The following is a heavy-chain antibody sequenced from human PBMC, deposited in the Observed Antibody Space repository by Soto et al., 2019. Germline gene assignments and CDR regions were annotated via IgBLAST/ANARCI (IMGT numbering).Heavy chain of an antibody. Sequence: GGSLRLSCAASGFTFSSYSMNWVRQAPGKGLEWVSSISSSSSYIYYADSVKGRFTISRDNAKNSLYLQMNSLRAEDTAVYYCASDLMYYYDSSGYSWGQGTLVTVSS. J-gene: IGHJ5*02. V-gene: IGHV3-21*06. CDR3: ASDLMYYYDSSGYS. D-gene: IGHD3-22*01. CDR1: GFTFSSYS. CDR2: ISSSSSYI.